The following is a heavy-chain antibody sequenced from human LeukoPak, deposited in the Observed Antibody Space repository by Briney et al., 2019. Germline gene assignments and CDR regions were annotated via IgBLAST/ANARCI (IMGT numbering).Heavy chain of an antibody. CDR2: INQDGSEK. CDR1: GFTFRTYA. CDR3: ARDTGSSAGIDY. V-gene: IGHV3-7*03. D-gene: IGHD6-13*01. Sequence: GGSLRLSCAASGFTFRTYAMTWVRQAPGKGLEWVAIINQDGSEKYYVDSVKGRFSTSRDNAKNSLYLQMNNLRAEDTAVYYCARDTGSSAGIDYWGQGTLVTVSS. J-gene: IGHJ4*02.